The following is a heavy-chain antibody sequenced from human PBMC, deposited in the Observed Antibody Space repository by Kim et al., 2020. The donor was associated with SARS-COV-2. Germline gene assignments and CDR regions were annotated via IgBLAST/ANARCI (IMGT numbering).Heavy chain of an antibody. CDR2: ISGSGGST. CDR3: AKDTPLYYDILTGYYTKYYFDY. Sequence: GGSLRLSCAASGFTFSSCAIHWVRQAPGKGLEWVSAISGSGGSTYYADSVKGRFTISRDNSKNTLYLQMNSLRAEDTAVYYCAKDTPLYYDILTGYYTKYYFDYWGQGTLVTVSS. D-gene: IGHD3-9*01. CDR1: GFTFSSCA. V-gene: IGHV3-23*01. J-gene: IGHJ4*02.